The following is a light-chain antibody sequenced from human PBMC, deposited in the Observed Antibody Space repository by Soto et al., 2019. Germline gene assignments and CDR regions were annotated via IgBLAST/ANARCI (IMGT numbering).Light chain of an antibody. J-gene: IGLJ7*01. Sequence: QSVLTQPPSASGTPGQRVTISCSGSSSNIGSNTVNWYQQLPGTAPKLLIYSNNQRPSGVPDRFSGSKSGTSASLAISGLQFEDEADYYCAAWDDSLGAVFGGGTQLTVL. CDR2: SNN. CDR3: AAWDDSLGAV. V-gene: IGLV1-44*01. CDR1: SSNIGSNT.